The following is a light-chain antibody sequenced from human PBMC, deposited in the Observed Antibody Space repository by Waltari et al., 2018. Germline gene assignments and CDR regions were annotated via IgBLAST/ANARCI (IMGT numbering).Light chain of an antibody. CDR1: SLRTSY. CDR3: SSRDSSASHVL. Sequence: SSELTQDPAVSVALGQTVRLTCTVASLRTSYVSWYQQKSGQAPILVLFGKNKRPSGIPDRFSGYNSETTTSLTITGAQAEDEADYYCSSRDSSASHVLFAGGTKLTVL. CDR2: GKN. J-gene: IGLJ2*01. V-gene: IGLV3-19*01.